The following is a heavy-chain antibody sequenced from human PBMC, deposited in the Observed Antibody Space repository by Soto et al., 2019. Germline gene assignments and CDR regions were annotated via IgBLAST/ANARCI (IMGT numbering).Heavy chain of an antibody. V-gene: IGHV1-18*01. CDR2: ISAYNGNT. D-gene: IGHD4-17*01. CDR1: GYTFSNYG. Sequence: ASVKVSCKASGYTFSNYGINWVRQAPGQGLEWMGWISAYNGNTNYLEKLQGRVTMTTDTSTSTAYTELRSLRSDDTAVYYCAVTTTVVTPYDYWGQGTLVTVSS. J-gene: IGHJ4*02. CDR3: AVTTTVVTPYDY.